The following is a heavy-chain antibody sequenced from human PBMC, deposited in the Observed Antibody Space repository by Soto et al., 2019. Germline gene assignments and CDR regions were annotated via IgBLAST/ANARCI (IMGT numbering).Heavy chain of an antibody. CDR2: ITGRSAVP. D-gene: IGHD3-16*01. J-gene: IGHJ5*01. V-gene: IGHV3-23*01. Sequence: EGQLLQSGGDLVQPGGSLRLSCAGSGLTLRSYAMTWIRQTPEKGLEWVSTITGRSAVPSYADSVNGRFTVSRDNSKNTLYLQMNSLRPDDTAIYYCAKGGPVTGGVDSWGQGALVNVSA. CDR1: GLTLRSYA. CDR3: AKGGPVTGGVDS.